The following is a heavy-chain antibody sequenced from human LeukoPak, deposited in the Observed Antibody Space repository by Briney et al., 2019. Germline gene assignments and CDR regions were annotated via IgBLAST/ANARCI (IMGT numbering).Heavy chain of an antibody. J-gene: IGHJ5*02. D-gene: IGHD1-26*01. Sequence: ASVKVSCKASGYTFTSYYMHWVRQAPGQGLEWMGIINPSGGSTSYAQKFQGRVTMTRDTSTGTVYMELSSLRSEDTAVYYCARDRGSGSYYRRFWFDPWGQGPLVTVSS. CDR3: ARDRGSGSYYRRFWFDP. V-gene: IGHV1-46*01. CDR1: GYTFTSYY. CDR2: INPSGGST.